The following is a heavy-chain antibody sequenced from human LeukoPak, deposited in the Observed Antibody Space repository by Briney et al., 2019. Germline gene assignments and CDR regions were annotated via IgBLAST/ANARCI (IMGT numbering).Heavy chain of an antibody. D-gene: IGHD3-9*01. CDR3: AKHTAYYDILTGYSAEGAFDP. CDR1: GGSLSSSSYY. CDR2: IYYSGST. Sequence: SETLSLTCTVSGGSLSSSSYYWGWIRQPPGKGLEWIGSIYYSGSTYYNPSLKSRVTISVDTSKNQFSLKLSSVTAADTAVYYCAKHTAYYDILTGYSAEGAFDPWGQGTLVTVSS. J-gene: IGHJ5*02. V-gene: IGHV4-39*01.